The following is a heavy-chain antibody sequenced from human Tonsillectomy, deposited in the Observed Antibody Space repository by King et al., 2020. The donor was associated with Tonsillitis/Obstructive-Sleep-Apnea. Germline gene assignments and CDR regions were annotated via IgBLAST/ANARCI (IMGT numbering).Heavy chain of an antibody. CDR2: IYHSGST. J-gene: IGHJ4*02. Sequence: VQLQESGPGLVKPSGTLSLTCAVSGGSISRSNWWSWVRQPPGKGLEWIGEIYHSGSTNYNPSLRSRVTISVDKSKNQFSLKLSSVTAADTAVYYCARYAYYYGSGSYYNVAYFDYWGQGTLVTVSS. CDR3: ARYAYYYGSGSYYNVAYFDY. D-gene: IGHD3-10*01. CDR1: GGSISRSNW. V-gene: IGHV4-4*02.